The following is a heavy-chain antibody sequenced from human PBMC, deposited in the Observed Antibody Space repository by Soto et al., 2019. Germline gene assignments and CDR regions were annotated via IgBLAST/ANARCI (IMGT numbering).Heavy chain of an antibody. V-gene: IGHV3-30-3*01. J-gene: IGHJ4*02. CDR3: ARGGRRRGPFDY. Sequence: QVQLVESGGGVVQPGRSLRLSCAASGFTFSSYAMHWVRQAPGKGLEWVAVISYDGSNKYYADSVKGRFTISRDNSKNARELQMNSLRDEDTAVYYCARGGRRRGPFDYWGQGTMVNVSS. CDR1: GFTFSSYA. CDR2: ISYDGSNK. D-gene: IGHD3-10*01.